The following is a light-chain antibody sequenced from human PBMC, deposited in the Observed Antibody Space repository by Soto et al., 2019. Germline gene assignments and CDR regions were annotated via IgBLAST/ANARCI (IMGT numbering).Light chain of an antibody. CDR3: QQYGSSPRT. Sequence: EIVLTQSPGTLSLSPGERATLSCRASQSVSSNFLAWYQQGPGQAPRLLIYGASNRATGIPDRFSGSGSGTDFTLTISRLEPEDFAVYYCQQYGSSPRTFGQGTKVDIK. CDR2: GAS. CDR1: QSVSSNF. J-gene: IGKJ1*01. V-gene: IGKV3-20*01.